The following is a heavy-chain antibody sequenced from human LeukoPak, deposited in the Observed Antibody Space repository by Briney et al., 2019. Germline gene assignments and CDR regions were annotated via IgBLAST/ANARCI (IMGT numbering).Heavy chain of an antibody. J-gene: IGHJ4*02. Sequence: GGSLRLSCAASGFTFSSYSMNWVRQAPGMGLEWVSSITQSSDYIYYGDSVKGRFTISRDNSKNTLYLQMNSLRAEDTAVYYCARDPSRYYFDYWGQGTLVTVSS. CDR2: ITQSSDYI. CDR1: GFTFSSYS. CDR3: ARDPSRYYFDY. V-gene: IGHV3-21*01.